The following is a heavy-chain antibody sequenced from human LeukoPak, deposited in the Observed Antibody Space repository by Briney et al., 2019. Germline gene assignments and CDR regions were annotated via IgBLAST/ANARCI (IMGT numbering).Heavy chain of an antibody. CDR2: ISSSSSYT. J-gene: IGHJ4*02. V-gene: IGHV3-11*03. D-gene: IGHD3-3*02. CDR1: GFTFSDYY. Sequence: PGGSLRLSCAASGFTFSDYYMSWIPPAPGKGREWVSYISSSSSYTNYADSVKGRFTISRDNAKNSLYLQMNSLRAEDTAVYYCARCILATCRYLPSFDFWGQGTLVTVSS. CDR3: ARCILATCRYLPSFDF.